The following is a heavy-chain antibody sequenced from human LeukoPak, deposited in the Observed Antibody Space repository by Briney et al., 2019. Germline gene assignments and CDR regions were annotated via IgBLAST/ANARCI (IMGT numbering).Heavy chain of an antibody. V-gene: IGHV1-2*04. J-gene: IGHJ4*02. Sequence: GASVKVSCKASGYTFTGYYMHWVRQAPGQGLEWMGWINPNSGGTNYAQKFQGWVTMTRDTSISTAYMELSRLRSDDTAVYCCARAGVGATTGTFDYWGQGTLVTVSS. CDR2: INPNSGGT. CDR1: GYTFTGYY. CDR3: ARAGVGATTGTFDY. D-gene: IGHD1-26*01.